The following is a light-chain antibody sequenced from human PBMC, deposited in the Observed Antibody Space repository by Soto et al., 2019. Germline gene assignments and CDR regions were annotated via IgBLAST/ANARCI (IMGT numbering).Light chain of an antibody. Sequence: EVVLTQSPATLSLSPGGRATLSCRAGEDVDIYLAWYQQRPGQAPRLLIYDTSKRATGIPARFTGTGSGTDFTLTISSLEPEDFAVYYCQQRFSWPPWTFGQGTKVEIK. CDR1: EDVDIY. CDR3: QQRFSWPPWT. CDR2: DTS. J-gene: IGKJ1*01. V-gene: IGKV3-11*01.